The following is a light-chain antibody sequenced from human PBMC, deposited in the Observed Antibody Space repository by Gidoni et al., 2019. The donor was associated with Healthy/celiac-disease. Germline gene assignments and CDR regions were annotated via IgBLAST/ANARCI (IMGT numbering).Light chain of an antibody. J-gene: IGKJ4*01. CDR1: QSVSSN. V-gene: IGKV3-15*01. Sequence: EIVMTQSPATLSVSPGERATLSCRASQSVSSNVAWYQQKPGQAPRRLIYGASTRATGIPARCSGSVSGTEFTLTISSLQSEDFAVFYCQQYNNWSPLTFGGGTKVEIK. CDR2: GAS. CDR3: QQYNNWSPLT.